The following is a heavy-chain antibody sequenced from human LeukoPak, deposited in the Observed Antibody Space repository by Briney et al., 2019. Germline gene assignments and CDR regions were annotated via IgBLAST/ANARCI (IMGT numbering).Heavy chain of an antibody. CDR3: ARGYSSSWYLNWFDP. CDR1: GGSISSYY. CDR2: IYTSGST. J-gene: IGHJ5*02. V-gene: IGHV4-4*07. Sequence: PSETLSLTCTVSGGSISSYYWSWIRQPAGKGLEWIGRIYTSGSTNYNPSLKSRVTISVDTSKNHFSLKLTSVTAADTAVYYCARGYSSSWYLNWFDPWGQGTLVTVSS. D-gene: IGHD6-13*01.